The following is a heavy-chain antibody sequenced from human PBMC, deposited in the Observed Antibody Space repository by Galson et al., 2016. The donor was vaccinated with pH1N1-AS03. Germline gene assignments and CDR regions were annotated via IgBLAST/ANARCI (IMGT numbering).Heavy chain of an antibody. V-gene: IGHV1-18*04. CDR2: ISPYNGNT. D-gene: IGHD2-15*01. J-gene: IGHJ5*02. CDR1: GYTFPNFG. CDR3: ARAALFDP. Sequence: SVKVSCKASGYTFPNFGMSWVRQAPGQGLEWMGWISPYNGNTQYAQRLEGRVTMATDNSTNTAYLERRSLTYDDTAVYYCARAALFDPWGHGTLVIVSS.